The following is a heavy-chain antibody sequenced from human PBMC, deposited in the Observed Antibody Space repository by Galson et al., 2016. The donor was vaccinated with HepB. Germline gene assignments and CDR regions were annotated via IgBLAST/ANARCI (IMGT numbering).Heavy chain of an antibody. CDR3: AKVARITKIVVGWFHFDH. D-gene: IGHD1-14*01. J-gene: IGHJ4*02. CDR1: GFTFKNYG. Sequence: SLRLSCAASGFTFKNYGMSWVRQTPGKGLEWVSSISTNGGSTYYRDSVKGRFSISRDNSKDMVYLQMDSLSADDTAIYYCAKVARITKIVVGWFHFDHWGQGARVTVSP. CDR2: ISTNGGST. V-gene: IGHV3-23*01.